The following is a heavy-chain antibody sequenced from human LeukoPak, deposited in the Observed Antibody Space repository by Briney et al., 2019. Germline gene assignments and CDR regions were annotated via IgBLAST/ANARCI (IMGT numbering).Heavy chain of an antibody. V-gene: IGHV4-34*01. J-gene: IGHJ4*02. CDR3: ARRRVYYDSSGYHYYFDY. D-gene: IGHD3-22*01. Sequence: PSETLSLTCAVYGGSFSGYYWSWIRQPPGKGLEGIGEISHSGITNHNPSLKSQVTISADTSKNQFSLKLSSVTAADTAVYSCARRRVYYDSSGYHYYFDYWGQGTLVTVSS. CDR2: ISHSGIT. CDR1: GGSFSGYY.